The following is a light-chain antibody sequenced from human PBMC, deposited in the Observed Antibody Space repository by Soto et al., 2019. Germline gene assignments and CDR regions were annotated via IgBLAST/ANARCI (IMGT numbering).Light chain of an antibody. J-gene: IGKJ3*01. V-gene: IGKV2-30*01. CDR3: VQASWSPLT. Sequence: DVLLAQSPLSLPVTLGQPASISCRSSLSLVFGDGNTFVSWFQQRPGQSPRRLIYQVSRRDPGVPDRISGSGSDSDFTLKISSVEADDVAIYYYVQASWSPLTIGPGTQVEIK. CDR1: LSLVFGDGNTF. CDR2: QVS.